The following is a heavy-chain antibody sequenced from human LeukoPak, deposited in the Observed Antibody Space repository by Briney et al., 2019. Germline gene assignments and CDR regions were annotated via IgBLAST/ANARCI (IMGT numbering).Heavy chain of an antibody. J-gene: IGHJ4*02. CDR2: IYHSGGT. V-gene: IGHV4-59*12. CDR1: GGSISSYY. D-gene: IGHD1-26*01. Sequence: SETLSLTCTVSGGSISSYYWSWVRQPPGKGLEWIGYIYHSGGTYYNPSLKSRVTISVDRSKNQFSLKLSSVTAADTAVYYCARGGLGATGAYYFDYWGQGTLVTVSS. CDR3: ARGGLGATGAYYFDY.